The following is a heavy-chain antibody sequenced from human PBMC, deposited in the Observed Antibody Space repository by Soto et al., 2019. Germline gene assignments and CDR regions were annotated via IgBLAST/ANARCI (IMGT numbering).Heavy chain of an antibody. CDR2: IYSGGST. CDR1: GFTVSSNY. CDR3: AREGTYYDFWSGYYTDY. V-gene: IGHV3-53*01. D-gene: IGHD3-3*01. J-gene: IGHJ4*02. Sequence: EVQLVESGGGLIQPGGSLRLSCAASGFTVSSNYMSWVRQAPGKGLAWVSVIYSGGSTYYADSVKGRLTISRDNSKNTLYLQMNSLRAEDTAVYYCAREGTYYDFWSGYYTDYWGQGTLVTVSS.